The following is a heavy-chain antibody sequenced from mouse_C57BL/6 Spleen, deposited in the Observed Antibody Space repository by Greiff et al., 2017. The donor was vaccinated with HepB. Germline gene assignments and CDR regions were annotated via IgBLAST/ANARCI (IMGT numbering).Heavy chain of an antibody. J-gene: IGHJ4*01. CDR3: TREEGYYGSSYDAMDY. V-gene: IGHV5-9-1*02. CDR2: ISSGGDYI. D-gene: IGHD1-1*01. Sequence: EVQLVESGEGLVKPGGSLKLSCAASGFTFSSYAMSWVRQTPEKRLEWVAYISSGGDYIYYADTVKGRFTISRDNARNTLYLQMSSLKSEDTAMYYCTREEGYYGSSYDAMDYWGQGTSVTVSS. CDR1: GFTFSSYA.